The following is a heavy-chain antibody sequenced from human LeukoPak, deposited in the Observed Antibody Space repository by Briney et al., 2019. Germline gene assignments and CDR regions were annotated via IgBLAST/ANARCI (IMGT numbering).Heavy chain of an antibody. D-gene: IGHD1-26*01. CDR3: ARGGSYYVSDLDY. Sequence: GGSLRLSCAASGFTFTNYAMYWVRQAPGKGLEWVAVISYDENNKYYADSVEGRFTISRDNPKNTLYLQMNSLRAEDTAVYYCARGGSYYVSDLDYWGQGTLATVPS. CDR1: GFTFTNYA. CDR2: ISYDENNK. V-gene: IGHV3-30-3*01. J-gene: IGHJ4*02.